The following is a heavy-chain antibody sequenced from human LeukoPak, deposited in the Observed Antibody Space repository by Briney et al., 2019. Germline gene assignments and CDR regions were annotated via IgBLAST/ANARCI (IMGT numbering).Heavy chain of an antibody. CDR1: GYSFTSYW. J-gene: IGHJ6*03. Sequence: GESLKISCKGSGYSFTSYWIGWVRQMPGKGLEWMGIIYPGDSDIRYSPSFQGQVTISVDKSISTAYLQWSSLKASDNAMYFCARFIAIAPTSGVYMDVWGKGTTVTVSS. V-gene: IGHV5-51*01. CDR3: ARFIAIAPTSGVYMDV. D-gene: IGHD2-8*01. CDR2: IYPGDSDI.